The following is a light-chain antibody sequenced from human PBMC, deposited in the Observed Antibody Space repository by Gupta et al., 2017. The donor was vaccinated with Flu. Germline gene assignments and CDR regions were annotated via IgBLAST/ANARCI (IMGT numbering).Light chain of an antibody. V-gene: IGKV1D-16*01. Sequence: DIQMTQSPSSLSASVGDRVTITCRASHGIGSWLAWYQQKPEKAPKPLIYAASNLQSGVTSRFSGSGSGTDFTLTISSLQPEDFATYYCQQDSNYPRIFGQGTKVEI. CDR1: HGIGSW. J-gene: IGKJ2*01. CDR2: AAS. CDR3: QQDSNYPRI.